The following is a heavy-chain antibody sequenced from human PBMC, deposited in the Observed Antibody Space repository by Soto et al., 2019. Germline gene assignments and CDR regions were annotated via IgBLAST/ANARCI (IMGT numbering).Heavy chain of an antibody. CDR3: ARALSDAFDI. CDR1: GFTFSDYY. CDR2: ISSSGSTI. Sequence: PGGSLRLSCAASGFTFSDYYMSWIRQAPGKGLEWVSYISSSGSTIYYADSVKGRFTISRDNAKNSLYLQMSSLKAEDTALYYCARALSDAFDIWGQGTMVTVPS. J-gene: IGHJ3*02. V-gene: IGHV3-11*01.